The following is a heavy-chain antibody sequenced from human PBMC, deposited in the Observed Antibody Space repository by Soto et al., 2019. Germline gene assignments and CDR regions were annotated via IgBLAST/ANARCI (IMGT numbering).Heavy chain of an antibody. D-gene: IGHD6-19*01. CDR3: ARVTKSSGWYDLWGGYFDY. CDR1: GFTFSSYG. Sequence: QVQLVESGGGVVQPGRSLRLSCAASGFTFSSYGMHWVRQAPGKGLEWVAVIWYDGSNKYYADSVKGRFTISRDNSKNTLYLQMNSLRAEDTAVYYCARVTKSSGWYDLWGGYFDYWGQGTLVTVSS. V-gene: IGHV3-33*01. CDR2: IWYDGSNK. J-gene: IGHJ4*02.